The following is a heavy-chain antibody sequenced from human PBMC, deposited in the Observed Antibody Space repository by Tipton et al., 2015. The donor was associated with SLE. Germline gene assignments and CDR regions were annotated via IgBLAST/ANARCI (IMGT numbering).Heavy chain of an antibody. D-gene: IGHD5-18*01. J-gene: IGHJ6*03. Sequence: TLSLTCTVSGGSISSGRYYWGWVRQPPGKGLEWIGIIYYSYYSGTTYFNPSLKSRLTISVDTSKSRFSLQLSSVPVADTAIYYCAREVGDSEGWGYFSYMDVWGTGTPVTVPS. CDR1: GGSISSGRYY. V-gene: IGHV4-39*07. CDR2: SYYSGTT. CDR3: AREVGDSEGWGYFSYMDV.